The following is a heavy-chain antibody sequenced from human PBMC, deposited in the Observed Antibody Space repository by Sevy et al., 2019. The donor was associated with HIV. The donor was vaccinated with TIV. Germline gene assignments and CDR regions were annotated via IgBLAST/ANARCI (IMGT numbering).Heavy chain of an antibody. Sequence: SQTLSLTCAISGDSVSSNSAAWNWIRQSPSRGLEWLGRTYYRSKWYNDYAVSVKSRITINPDTSKNQFSLQLNSVTPEDTAVDYCARSRMVRGVHRYYFDYWGQGTLVTVSS. J-gene: IGHJ4*02. CDR1: GDSVSSNSAA. CDR3: ARSRMVRGVHRYYFDY. CDR2: TYYRSKWYN. D-gene: IGHD3-10*01. V-gene: IGHV6-1*01.